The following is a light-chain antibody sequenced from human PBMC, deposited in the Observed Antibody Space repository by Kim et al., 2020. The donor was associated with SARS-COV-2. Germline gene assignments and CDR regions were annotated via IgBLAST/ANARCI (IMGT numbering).Light chain of an antibody. Sequence: SPGERATPSCGASQSVSSNLAWYQQKPGQAPRLLIYGASTRATGIPARFSGSGSGTEFTLTISSLQSEDFAVYYCQQYNNWPPLYTFGQGTKLEI. CDR2: GAS. V-gene: IGKV3-15*01. J-gene: IGKJ2*01. CDR1: QSVSSN. CDR3: QQYNNWPPLYT.